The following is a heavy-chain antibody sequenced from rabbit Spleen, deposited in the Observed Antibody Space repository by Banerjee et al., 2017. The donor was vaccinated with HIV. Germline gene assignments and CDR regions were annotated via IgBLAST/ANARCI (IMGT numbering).Heavy chain of an antibody. J-gene: IGHJ6*01. CDR3: AREVEIYTGVVGYGVPNYGMDL. Sequence: QQQLEESGGDLVKPGASLTLTCTASGFSFSSYYWICWVRQAPGKGPEWIACIYNGDGTTYYARWVNGRFTISRSTSLNTVTLQMTSLTAADTATYFCAREVEIYTGVVGYGVPNYGMDLWGQGTLVTVS. CDR1: GFSFSSYY. CDR2: IYNGDGTT. V-gene: IGHV1S47*01. D-gene: IGHD6-1*01.